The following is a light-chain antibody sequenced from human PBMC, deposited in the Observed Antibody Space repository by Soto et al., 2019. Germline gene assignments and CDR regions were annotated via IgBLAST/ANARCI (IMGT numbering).Light chain of an antibody. V-gene: IGKV3-15*01. CDR2: GAS. CDR3: QQYNNWWT. J-gene: IGKJ1*01. CDR1: QSVSSS. Sequence: EIMMTQSPATLSVSPGERATLSYRASQSVSSSLAWYQQKPGQAPRLLIYGASTRATGIPARFSGSGSGTEFTLTINSLQSEDFAVYYCQQYNNWWTFGQGTKVEIK.